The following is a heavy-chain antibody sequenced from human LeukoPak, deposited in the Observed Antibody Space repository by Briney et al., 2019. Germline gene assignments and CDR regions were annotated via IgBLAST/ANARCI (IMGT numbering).Heavy chain of an antibody. Sequence: AVISYDGSNKYYADSVKGRFTISRDNSKNTLYLQMNSLRAEDTAVYYCARDADTASRWFDPWGQGTLVTVS. V-gene: IGHV3-30-3*01. D-gene: IGHD5-18*01. CDR2: ISYDGSNK. CDR3: ARDADTASRWFDP. J-gene: IGHJ5*02.